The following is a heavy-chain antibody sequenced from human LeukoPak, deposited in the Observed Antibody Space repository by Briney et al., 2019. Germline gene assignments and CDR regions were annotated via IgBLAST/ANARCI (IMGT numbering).Heavy chain of an antibody. D-gene: IGHD2-2*01. V-gene: IGHV3-7*01. CDR2: IREDGTDR. Sequence: GGSLRRSCAVSGFTFSSYWTGWVRQAPGKGLEWVGNIREDGTDRYYMDSVEGRFAISRDNAKKSLYLQMNSLRAEDTAVYYCARDHAYAFDIWGQGTLVTVSS. CDR1: GFTFSSYW. J-gene: IGHJ3*02. CDR3: ARDHAYAFDI.